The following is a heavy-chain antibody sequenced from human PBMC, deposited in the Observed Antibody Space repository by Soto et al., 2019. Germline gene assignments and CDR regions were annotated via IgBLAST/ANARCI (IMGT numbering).Heavy chain of an antibody. CDR2: LYWNDDR. D-gene: IGHD1-26*01. CDR3: AHSASVPCCYYFDS. J-gene: IGHJ4*02. CDR1: GFSLSSIGVA. Sequence: QITLKESGPALVKPTQTLTLTCTFSGFSLSSIGVAVGWIRQPPGKALEWLALLYWNDDRRYSPSLKSRLTITKDTSKNQVVLTMTNMDPADKATYYCAHSASVPCCYYFDSWGQGTLVTVSS. V-gene: IGHV2-5*01.